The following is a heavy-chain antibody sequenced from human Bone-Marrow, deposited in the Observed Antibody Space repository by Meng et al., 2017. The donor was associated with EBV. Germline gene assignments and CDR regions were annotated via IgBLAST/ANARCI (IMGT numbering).Heavy chain of an antibody. D-gene: IGHD3-10*01. CDR1: GRTFRTCA. CDR3: ASESGRGFTPDY. Sequence: VQVVASGAGGKEPGCPVMVSWKNCGRTFRTCAISWVRQAPGQGLVWMGGLIPMTGVAHYAQKFQDRVSIIADESTSTHYLELSSLRSEDTAIYFCASESGRGFTPDYWGQGTLVTVSS. V-gene: IGHV1-69*01. J-gene: IGHJ4*02. CDR2: LIPMTGVA.